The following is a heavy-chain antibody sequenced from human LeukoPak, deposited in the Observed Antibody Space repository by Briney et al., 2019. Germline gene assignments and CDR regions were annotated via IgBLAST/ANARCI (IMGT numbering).Heavy chain of an antibody. D-gene: IGHD6-19*01. CDR1: GFTFDNYG. CDR3: AKYVCSGRHLYIGSDY. V-gene: IGHV3-20*04. Sequence: GGSLRLSCAASGFTFDNYGMSWVRQVPGKGLEWVSSINGNGGSTAYADSVKGRFTISRDNAKNSLYLQMNSLRAEDTALYYVAKYVCSGRHLYIGSDYWGAGTLVTVSS. J-gene: IGHJ4*02. CDR2: INGNGGST.